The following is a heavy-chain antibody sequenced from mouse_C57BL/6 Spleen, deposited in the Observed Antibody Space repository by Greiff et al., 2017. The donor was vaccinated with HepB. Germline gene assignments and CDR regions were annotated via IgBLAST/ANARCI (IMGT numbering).Heavy chain of an antibody. CDR3: ARNPGYYAMDY. CDR2: IHPNSGST. V-gene: IGHV1-64*01. J-gene: IGHJ4*01. CDR1: GYTFTSYW. Sequence: VQLQQPGAELVKPGASVKLSCKASGYTFTSYWMHWVKQRPGQGLEWIGMIHPNSGSTNYNEKFKSKATLTVDKSSSTAYMQLSSLTSEDSAVYYCARNPGYYAMDYWGQGTSVTVSS.